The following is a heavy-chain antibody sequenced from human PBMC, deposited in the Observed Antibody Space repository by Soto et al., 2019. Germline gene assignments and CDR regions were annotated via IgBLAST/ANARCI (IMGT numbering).Heavy chain of an antibody. D-gene: IGHD1-1*01. CDR3: ARVGGNWNDDYFEY. CDR1: GYTFSDHD. V-gene: IGHV1-8*01. CDR2: MNPNSGDT. Sequence: QVQLVQSGAEVKKPGASVKVSCKASGYTFSDHDINWVRQASGQGPEWLGWMNPNSGDTGYAQNFQGRVTMTRATSQRTASTELISLVSDATAVYYCARVGGNWNDDYFEYWGQGALVNVSS. J-gene: IGHJ4*02.